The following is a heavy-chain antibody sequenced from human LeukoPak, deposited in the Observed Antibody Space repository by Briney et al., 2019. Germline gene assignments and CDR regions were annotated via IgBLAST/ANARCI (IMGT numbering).Heavy chain of an antibody. CDR1: SDSFNTGDFY. CDR3: ARYDPPAFDY. D-gene: IGHD3-16*01. Sequence: SETLSLTCTVSSDSFNTGDFYWSWVRQSPGKGLEWVGYVHRDGDTFYNPSLKSRVTISLDRSKKQFSLKLKSVTAADTAVYFCARYDPPAFDYWGRGTQVTVSS. CDR2: VHRDGDT. V-gene: IGHV4-30-2*06. J-gene: IGHJ4*02.